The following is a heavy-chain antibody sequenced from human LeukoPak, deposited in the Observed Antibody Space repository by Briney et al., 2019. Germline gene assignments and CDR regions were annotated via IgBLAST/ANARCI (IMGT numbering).Heavy chain of an antibody. CDR3: ARQVWVRYWFDP. Sequence: SETLSLTCTVFGGSISSSSHYWGWIRQPPGKGLEWIGEINHSGSTNYNPSLKSRVTISVDTSKNQFSLKLSSVTAADTAVYYCARQVWVRYWFDPWGQGTLVTVSS. D-gene: IGHD3-10*01. V-gene: IGHV4-39*01. J-gene: IGHJ5*02. CDR1: GGSISSSSHY. CDR2: INHSGST.